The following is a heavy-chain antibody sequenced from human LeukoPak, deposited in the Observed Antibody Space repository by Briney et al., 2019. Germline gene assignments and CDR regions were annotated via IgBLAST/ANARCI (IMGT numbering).Heavy chain of an antibody. V-gene: IGHV3-48*01. CDR2: ISSSSSTS. Sequence: GGSLRLSCAASGFTFSSYSMNWVRQAPGKGLEWVSYISSSSSTSNYADSVKGRFTISRDSAKNSLYLQMNSLRAEDTAVYYCARGQIAVAGTEDAFDIWGQGTMVTVSS. CDR3: ARGQIAVAGTEDAFDI. J-gene: IGHJ3*02. D-gene: IGHD6-19*01. CDR1: GFTFSSYS.